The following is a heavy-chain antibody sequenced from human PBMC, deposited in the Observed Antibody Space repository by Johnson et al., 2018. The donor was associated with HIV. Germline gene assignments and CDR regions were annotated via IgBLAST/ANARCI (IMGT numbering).Heavy chain of an antibody. CDR1: GFTFSSYG. CDR3: STGDIVVMVGETLLPLHDAFDI. CDR2: ISYDGSNK. J-gene: IGHJ3*02. V-gene: IGHV3-30*19. D-gene: IGHD2-15*01. Sequence: QVQLVESGGGVVQPGGSLRLSCAASGFTFSSYGMHWVRQAPGKGLEWVAVISYDGSNKYYADSVKGRFTISRDNSKNTLYLQMNSLRTEDTAVYYCSTGDIVVMVGETLLPLHDAFDIWGQGTMVTVSS.